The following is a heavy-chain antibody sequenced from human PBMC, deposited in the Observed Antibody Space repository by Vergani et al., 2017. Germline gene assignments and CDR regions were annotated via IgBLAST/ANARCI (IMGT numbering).Heavy chain of an antibody. J-gene: IGHJ4*02. V-gene: IGHV5-51*01. D-gene: IGHD6-19*01. Sequence: EAQLVQSGAEVKKPGESLKISCKGSGYSFTSYWIGWVRQMPGKGLEWMGIIYPGDSDHRYSPSFQGQVTISADKTISTAYLQWSSLKASNTSMYYCARLLSLAVAGTNTRGYCDYWGQGTLVTVSS. CDR2: IYPGDSDH. CDR1: GYSFTSYW. CDR3: ARLLSLAVAGTNTRGYCDY.